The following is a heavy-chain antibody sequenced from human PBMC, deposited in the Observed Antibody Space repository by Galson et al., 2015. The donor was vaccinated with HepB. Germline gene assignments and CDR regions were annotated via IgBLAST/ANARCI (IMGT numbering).Heavy chain of an antibody. CDR3: AGAPDWGMDAFDI. Sequence: ETLSLTCTVSGGSVSSGSYYWSWIRQPPGKGLEWIGYIYYSGSTNYNPSLKSRVTISVDTSKNQFSLKLSSVTAADTAVYYCAGAPDWGMDAFDIWGQGTMVTVSS. CDR2: IYYSGST. D-gene: IGHD7-27*01. V-gene: IGHV4-61*01. J-gene: IGHJ3*02. CDR1: GGSVSSGSYY.